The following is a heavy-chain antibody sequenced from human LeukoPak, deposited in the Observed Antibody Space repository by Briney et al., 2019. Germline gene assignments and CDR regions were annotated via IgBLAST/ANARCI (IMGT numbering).Heavy chain of an antibody. CDR2: IDWDDDK. CDR1: GFSLSTSGMC. Sequence: SGPTLVNPTQTLTLTCTFSGFSLSTSGMCVSWIRQPPGKALEWLARIDWDDDKYYSTSLKTRLTISKDTSKNQVVLTMTNMDPVDTATYYCARIIVVPAAISYYYYMDVWGKGTTVTVSS. J-gene: IGHJ6*03. CDR3: ARIIVVPAAISYYYYMDV. V-gene: IGHV2-70*11. D-gene: IGHD2-2*01.